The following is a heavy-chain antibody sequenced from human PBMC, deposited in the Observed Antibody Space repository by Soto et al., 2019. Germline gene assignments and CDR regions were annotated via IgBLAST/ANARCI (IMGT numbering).Heavy chain of an antibody. CDR1: GFAFSTSD. CDR2: ISYNGNKK. V-gene: IGHV3-30*03. Sequence: QVQLVESGGGVVQPGGSLRLSCAASGFAFSTSDIHWVRQAPGKGLEWMAHISYNGNKKHYADSVKGRFTVSRDISESTLYLQMNSLRAEDTAVYYCAREQFEDGRGHYDHWGQGTLVSVSS. D-gene: IGHD3-22*01. CDR3: AREQFEDGRGHYDH. J-gene: IGHJ4*02.